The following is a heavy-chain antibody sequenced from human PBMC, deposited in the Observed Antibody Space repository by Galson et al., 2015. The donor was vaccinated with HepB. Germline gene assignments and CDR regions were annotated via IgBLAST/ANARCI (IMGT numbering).Heavy chain of an antibody. D-gene: IGHD1-26*01. V-gene: IGHV3-23*01. Sequence: SLRLSCAASGFTFSSYAMSWVRQAPGKGLEWVSAISGSGGSTYYADSVKGRFTISRDNSKNTLYLQMNSLRAEDTAVYYCAKGISTRVSRIVGATRTPYYFDYWGQGTLVTVSS. CDR1: GFTFSSYA. CDR2: ISGSGGST. CDR3: AKGISTRVSRIVGATRTPYYFDY. J-gene: IGHJ4*02.